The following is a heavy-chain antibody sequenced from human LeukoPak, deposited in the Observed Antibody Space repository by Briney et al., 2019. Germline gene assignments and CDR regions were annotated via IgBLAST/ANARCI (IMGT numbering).Heavy chain of an antibody. CDR3: ASPLRVTIFWGGKQTDAFDI. D-gene: IGHD3-9*01. Sequence: GASVKVSCKACGYTYIGYYMHSVRQAPGQGLEWMGWINPNSGGTNYAQKFQGRVTMTRDTSISTAYMEPSRLRSDDTAVYYCASPLRVTIFWGGKQTDAFDIWGQGTMVTVSS. CDR1: GYTYIGYY. CDR2: INPNSGGT. V-gene: IGHV1-2*02. J-gene: IGHJ3*02.